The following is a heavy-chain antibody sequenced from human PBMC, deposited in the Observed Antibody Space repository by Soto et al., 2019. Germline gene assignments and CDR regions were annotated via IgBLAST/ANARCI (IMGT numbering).Heavy chain of an antibody. J-gene: IGHJ4*02. CDR3: ARYFDYLYHFDY. CDR1: GGSIGSSSYY. CDR2: IYYRGVT. V-gene: IGHV4-39*01. Sequence: QLQLQESGPGLVKPSETLSLTCTVSGGSIGSSSYYWGWIRQPPGKGLEWIGNIYYRGVTYYNPSLKSLVTISVDTSKNQFSLKLSSVTAADTAVYYCARYFDYLYHFDYWGQGTVVTVSS. D-gene: IGHD3-9*01.